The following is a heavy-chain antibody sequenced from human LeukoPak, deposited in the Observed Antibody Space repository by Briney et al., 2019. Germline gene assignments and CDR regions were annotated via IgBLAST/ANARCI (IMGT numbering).Heavy chain of an antibody. CDR3: AREEWIPYYYYYYMDV. D-gene: IGHD5-18*01. Sequence: GGSLRLSCAASGFTFSSYWMSWVRQAPGKGLEWVANIKQDGSEKYYVDSVKGRFTISRDNAKNSLYLQVNSLRAEDTAVYYCAREEWIPYYYYYYMDVWGKGTTVTVSS. CDR2: IKQDGSEK. CDR1: GFTFSSYW. J-gene: IGHJ6*03. V-gene: IGHV3-7*01.